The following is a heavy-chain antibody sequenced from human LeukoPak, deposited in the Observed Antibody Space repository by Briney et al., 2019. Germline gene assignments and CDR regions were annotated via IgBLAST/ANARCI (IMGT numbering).Heavy chain of an antibody. J-gene: IGHJ4*02. V-gene: IGHV3-21*01. CDR2: ISSSSNYI. Sequence: PGGSLRLSCAASGFTFSSYTMNWVRQAPGKGLKWVSSISSSSNYIYYVDSLKGRFTISRDNAKNSLYLQMNSLRAEDTAVYYCAKKRDGYNDIDYWGQGTLVTVSS. CDR3: AKKRDGYNDIDY. D-gene: IGHD5-24*01. CDR1: GFTFSSYT.